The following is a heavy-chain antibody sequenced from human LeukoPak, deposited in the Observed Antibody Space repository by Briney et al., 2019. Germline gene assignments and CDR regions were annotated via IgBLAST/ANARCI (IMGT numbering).Heavy chain of an antibody. CDR3: ARLHRFIAAARMNWFDP. D-gene: IGHD6-13*01. V-gene: IGHV4-39*01. CDR1: GGSISSSSYY. Sequence: SETLSLTCTVSGGSISSSSYYWGWIRQPPGKGLEWIGSIYYSGSTYYNPSLKSRVTISVDTSKNQFSLKPSSVTAADTAVYYCARLHRFIAAARMNWFDPWGQGTLVTVSS. CDR2: IYYSGST. J-gene: IGHJ5*02.